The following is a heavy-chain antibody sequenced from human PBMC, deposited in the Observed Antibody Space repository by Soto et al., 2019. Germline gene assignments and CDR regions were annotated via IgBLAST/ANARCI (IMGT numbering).Heavy chain of an antibody. J-gene: IGHJ5*02. V-gene: IGHV4-39*01. Sequence: PEETLSLTCTVSGGSISSSSYYWGWIRQPPGKGLEWIGSIYYSGSTYYNPSLKSRVTISVDTSKNQFSLKLSSVTAADTAVYYCASPKIAFYNWFDPWGQGTLVTVS. CDR3: ASPKIAFYNWFDP. CDR1: GGSISSSSYY. CDR2: IYYSGST. D-gene: IGHD3-3*02.